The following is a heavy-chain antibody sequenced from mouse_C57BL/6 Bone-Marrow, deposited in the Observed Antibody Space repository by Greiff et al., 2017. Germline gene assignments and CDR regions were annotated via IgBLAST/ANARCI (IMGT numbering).Heavy chain of an antibody. CDR2: IDPSDSYT. Sequence: QVQLQQPGAELVMPGASVKLSCKASGYTFTSYWMHWVKQRPGQGLEWIGEIDPSDSYTNYNQKFKGKSTLTVDKSSSTAYMQLSSLTSEASAVYYCASHGYWGQGTTLTVSS. V-gene: IGHV1-69*01. CDR3: ASHGY. CDR1: GYTFTSYW. D-gene: IGHD1-1*02. J-gene: IGHJ2*01.